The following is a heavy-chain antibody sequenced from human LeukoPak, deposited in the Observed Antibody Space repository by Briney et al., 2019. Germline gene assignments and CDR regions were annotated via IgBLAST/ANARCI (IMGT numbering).Heavy chain of an antibody. CDR1: GFTFS. V-gene: IGHV3-23*01. D-gene: IGHD2-2*01. J-gene: IGHJ4*02. CDR2: ISGSGGST. Sequence: PGGSLRLSCAASGFTFSMSWVRQAPGKGLEWVSAISGSGGSTYYADSVKGRFTISRDNSKNTLYLQMNSLRAEDTAVYYCAKVPAGEIGPAVPFDYWGQGTLVTVSS. CDR3: AKVPAGEIGPAVPFDY.